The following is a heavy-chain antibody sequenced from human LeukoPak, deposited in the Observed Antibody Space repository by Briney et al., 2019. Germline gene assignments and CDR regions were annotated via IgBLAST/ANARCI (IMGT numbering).Heavy chain of an antibody. J-gene: IGHJ4*02. CDR1: GFTFSNYW. Sequence: GGSLRLSCAASGFTFSNYWMNWVRQAPGKGLEWVANIDVDGNKKNYVDSVKGRFTISTDNVKNTLYLQMNSLRADDTAVYYCARGRNIALWGRGALVTVSS. CDR3: ARGRNIAL. V-gene: IGHV3-7*01. D-gene: IGHD5-12*01. CDR2: IDVDGNKK.